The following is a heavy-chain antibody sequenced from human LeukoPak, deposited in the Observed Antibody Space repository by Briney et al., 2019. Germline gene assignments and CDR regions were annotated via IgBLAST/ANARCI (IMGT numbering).Heavy chain of an antibody. Sequence: ASVKVSCKASGYTFTGYYMHWVRQAPGQGLEWMGWINPNSGGTNYAQKFQGRVTMTRDTSISTAYMELSRLRSDDTAVYYCASDRGIYDSSGYYFDYWGQGTLVTVSS. V-gene: IGHV1-2*02. CDR1: GYTFTGYY. D-gene: IGHD3-22*01. J-gene: IGHJ4*02. CDR3: ASDRGIYDSSGYYFDY. CDR2: INPNSGGT.